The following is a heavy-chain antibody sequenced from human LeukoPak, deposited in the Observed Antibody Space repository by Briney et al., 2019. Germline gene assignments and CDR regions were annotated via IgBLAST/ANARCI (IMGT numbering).Heavy chain of an antibody. Sequence: GGSLRLSCAASGITFSSNWMSWVRQAPGKGLEWVANMKQDGSEKYYVDSVKGRFTISRDNANNSLYLQMNSLRAEDTAVYYCARMNTAMAPKFDSWGQGSLVTVSS. D-gene: IGHD5-18*01. CDR2: MKQDGSEK. CDR1: GITFSSNW. V-gene: IGHV3-7*01. CDR3: ARMNTAMAPKFDS. J-gene: IGHJ4*02.